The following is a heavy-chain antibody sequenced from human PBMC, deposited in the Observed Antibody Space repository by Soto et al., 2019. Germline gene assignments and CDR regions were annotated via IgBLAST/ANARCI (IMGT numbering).Heavy chain of an antibody. CDR2: ISGSGGST. CDR1: GFTFSRYA. Sequence: GGSLRLSCAGSGFTFSRYAMSWVRQAPGKGLEWVSAISGSGGSTNYADSVKGRFTISRDNSKNTLYLQMNSLRAEDTAVYYCAKPTRYERYGAYYYYYGRDGWGQGTTVTVSS. CDR3: AKPTRYERYGAYYYYYGRDG. V-gene: IGHV3-23*01. D-gene: IGHD5-18*01. J-gene: IGHJ6*02.